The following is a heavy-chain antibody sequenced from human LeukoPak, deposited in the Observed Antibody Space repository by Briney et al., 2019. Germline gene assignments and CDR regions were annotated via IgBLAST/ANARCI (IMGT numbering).Heavy chain of an antibody. J-gene: IGHJ6*02. CDR1: GFTFDDYA. Sequence: PGGSLRLSCAASGFTFDDYAMHWVRQAPGKGLEWVSLIIGDGYSTYYADYVKGRFPLSRDNAQNSLYLQINSLKAEDRAVYYCASDPYYGSNSRYYYYYGMDVWGQGTTVTVSS. CDR3: ASDPYYGSNSRYYYYYGMDV. CDR2: IIGDGYST. D-gene: IGHD4-23*01. V-gene: IGHV3-43*02.